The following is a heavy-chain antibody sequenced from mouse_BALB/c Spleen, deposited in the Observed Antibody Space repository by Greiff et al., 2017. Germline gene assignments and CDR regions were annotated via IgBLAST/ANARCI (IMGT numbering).Heavy chain of an antibody. D-gene: IGHD2-1*01. CDR3: ARDTYGNYRYYEV. J-gene: IGHJ1*01. CDR1: GFTFSDFY. Sequence: VQLVESGGGLVQPGGSLRLSCAASGFTFSDFYMEWVRQPPGKRLEWIAASSNKANDYTTDYSASVKGQFIASRDTSPTILYLQMNALRAEDTAIYYCARDTYGNYRYYEVWGEGTTVTVSS. CDR2: SSNKANDYTT. V-gene: IGHV7-1*02.